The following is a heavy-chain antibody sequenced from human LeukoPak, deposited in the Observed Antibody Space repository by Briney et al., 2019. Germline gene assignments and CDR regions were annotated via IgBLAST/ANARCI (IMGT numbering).Heavy chain of an antibody. V-gene: IGHV1-2*02. CDR3: ARAQLPAVQWYYFDY. J-gene: IGHJ4*02. D-gene: IGHD2-2*01. CDR2: INPNSGGT. Sequence: ASVKVSCKAPGYTFTGYYMHWVRQAPGQGLEWMGWINPNSGGTNYAQKFQGRVTMTRDTSISTAYMELSRLRSDDTAVYYCARAQLPAVQWYYFDYWGQGTLVTVSS. CDR1: GYTFTGYY.